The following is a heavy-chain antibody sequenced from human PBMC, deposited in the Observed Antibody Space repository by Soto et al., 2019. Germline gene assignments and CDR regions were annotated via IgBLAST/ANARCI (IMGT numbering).Heavy chain of an antibody. CDR2: INPNSGGT. Sequence: AASVKVSSKASGYTFTDYYMYWVRQAPGQGLEWMGWINPNSGGTNYAQKFQGRVTMTRDTSISTAYMELSRLRSDDTAVYYCAKPYGSGTYYPFDYWGQGTPVTVSS. D-gene: IGHD3-10*01. V-gene: IGHV1-2*02. CDR1: GYTFTDYY. CDR3: AKPYGSGTYYPFDY. J-gene: IGHJ4*02.